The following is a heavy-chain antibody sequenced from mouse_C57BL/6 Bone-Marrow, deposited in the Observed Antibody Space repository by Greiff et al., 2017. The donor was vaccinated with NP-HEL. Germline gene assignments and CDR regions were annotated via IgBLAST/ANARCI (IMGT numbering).Heavy chain of an antibody. CDR3: ATAYYGSSYYFDY. CDR1: GFTFSSYA. CDR2: ISDGGSYT. J-gene: IGHJ2*01. V-gene: IGHV5-4*01. D-gene: IGHD1-1*01. Sequence: VQLKESGGGLVKPGGSLKLSCAASGFTFSSYAMSWVRQTPEKRLEWVATISDGGSYTYYPDNVKGRFTISRDNAKNNLYLQMSHLKSEDTAMYYCATAYYGSSYYFDYWGQGTTLTVSS.